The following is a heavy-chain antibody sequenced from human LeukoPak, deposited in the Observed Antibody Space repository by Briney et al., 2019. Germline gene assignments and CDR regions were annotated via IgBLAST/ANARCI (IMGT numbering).Heavy chain of an antibody. Sequence: ASVKVSCKASGYTFTTYGLSWVRQAPGQGLEWLGWISTYDDNIKYAQSLQGRLTLTIDTSTSTAYMELRSLTSDDTAVYYCARGPSRSGSYSILPAEYFQHWGQGTLVTVSS. V-gene: IGHV1-18*01. D-gene: IGHD1-26*01. J-gene: IGHJ1*01. CDR1: GYTFTTYG. CDR3: ARGPSRSGSYSILPAEYFQH. CDR2: ISTYDDNI.